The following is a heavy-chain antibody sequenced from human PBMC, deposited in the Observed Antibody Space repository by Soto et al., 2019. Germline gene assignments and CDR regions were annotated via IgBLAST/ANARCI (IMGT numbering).Heavy chain of an antibody. D-gene: IGHD2-2*02. V-gene: IGHV3-73*02. CDR3: ARGQGAAIGDYYYHGMDV. CDR1: GFIFSGSA. J-gene: IGHJ6*02. CDR2: IRSRANNFAT. Sequence: EVQLVESGGGLVQPGGSPKLSCAASGFIFSGSAIHWVRQASGKGLEWVGRIRSRANNFATSSAASVKGRFTFSRDDSKNTAYLQMNTLKPEDPAVYYCARGQGAAIGDYYYHGMDVWGQGTTVTVSS.